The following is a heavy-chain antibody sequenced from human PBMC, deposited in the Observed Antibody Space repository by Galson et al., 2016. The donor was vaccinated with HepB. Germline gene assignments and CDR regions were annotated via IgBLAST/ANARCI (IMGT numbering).Heavy chain of an antibody. D-gene: IGHD2-2*01. CDR3: VHRSHCMVTNCYLYDWLDS. CDR2: IYWDDEK. J-gene: IGHJ5*01. Sequence: PALVKPTQTLTLTCTFSGFSLNTRGEGVAWIRQPPGKALGWLGCIYWDDEKRYSSSLQTSLTITKDTAKSQVVVRMTNMDPVDTATYYCVHRSHCMVTNCYLYDWLDSWGQGTLVTVSS. V-gene: IGHV2-5*02. CDR1: GFSLNTRGEG.